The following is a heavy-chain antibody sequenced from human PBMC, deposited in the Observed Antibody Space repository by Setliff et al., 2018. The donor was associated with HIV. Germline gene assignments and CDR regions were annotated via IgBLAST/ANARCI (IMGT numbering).Heavy chain of an antibody. CDR2: IYHSGST. D-gene: IGHD6-19*01. V-gene: IGHV4-4*02. CDR1: GGSIGSSNW. J-gene: IGHJ6*03. CDR3: ARGYPGIAVAGLSYYYYYYMDV. Sequence: SETLSLTCTVSGGSIGSSNWWSWVRQPPGKGLEWIGEIYHSGSTNYNPSLKSRVTISVDKSKNQFSLKLSSVTAADTAVYYCARGYPGIAVAGLSYYYYYYMDVWGKGTTVTVSS.